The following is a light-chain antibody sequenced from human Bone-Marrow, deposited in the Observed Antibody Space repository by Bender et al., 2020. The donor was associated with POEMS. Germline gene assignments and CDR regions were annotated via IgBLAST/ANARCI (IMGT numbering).Light chain of an antibody. V-gene: IGLV2-14*02. J-gene: IGLJ1*01. Sequence: QSALTQPASVSGSPGQSITISCTGTSSNIGSYNVVSWYQQHPGKAPKLVISEVSRRPSGGSDRFSGSKYGNTASLTISGLQGEDEADYYCSSYTSSNTQVFGTGTKVTVL. CDR2: EVS. CDR1: SSNIGSYNV. CDR3: SSYTSSNTQV.